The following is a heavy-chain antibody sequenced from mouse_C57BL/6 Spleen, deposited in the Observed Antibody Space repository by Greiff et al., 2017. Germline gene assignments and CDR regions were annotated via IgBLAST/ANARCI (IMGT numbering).Heavy chain of an antibody. CDR3: ARWAYYSNYVDY. CDR1: GYTFTSYW. Sequence: QVQLQQPGAELVKPGASVKMSCKASGYTFTSYWITWVKQGPGQGLEWIGDLYPGSGSTNYNEKFKSKATLTVDTSASTAYMQLSSLTSEDSAVYYCARWAYYSNYVDYWGQGTTLTVAS. CDR2: LYPGSGST. D-gene: IGHD2-5*01. J-gene: IGHJ2*01. V-gene: IGHV1-55*01.